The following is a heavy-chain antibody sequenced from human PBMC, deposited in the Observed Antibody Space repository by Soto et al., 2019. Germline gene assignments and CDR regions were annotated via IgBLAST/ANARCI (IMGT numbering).Heavy chain of an antibody. Sequence: SETLSLTCTVSGGTISSYYWSWIRQPPGKGLEWIGYIFYSGSTKYNPSLKSRVTISVDTSKNQFSLKLSSVTAADTAVYYCARDLVSGWYSGYYYYGMDVWGQGTTVTVSS. CDR2: IFYSGST. V-gene: IGHV4-59*01. J-gene: IGHJ6*02. CDR1: GGTISSYY. D-gene: IGHD6-19*01. CDR3: ARDLVSGWYSGYYYYGMDV.